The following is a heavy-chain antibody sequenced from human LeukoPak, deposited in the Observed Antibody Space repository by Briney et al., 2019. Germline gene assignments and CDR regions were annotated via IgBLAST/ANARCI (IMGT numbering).Heavy chain of an antibody. V-gene: IGHV3-21*01. J-gene: IGHJ5*02. CDR2: ISSSSSYI. D-gene: IGHD2-2*01. CDR3: ASGYSSAAMPRNP. Sequence: GSLRLSCAASGFTFSSYSMYWVRQAPGKGLEWVSSISSSSSYIYYADSVKGRFTISRDNAKNSLYLQMNSLRAEDTAVYYCASGYSSAAMPRNPWGQGTLVTVSS. CDR1: GFTFSSYS.